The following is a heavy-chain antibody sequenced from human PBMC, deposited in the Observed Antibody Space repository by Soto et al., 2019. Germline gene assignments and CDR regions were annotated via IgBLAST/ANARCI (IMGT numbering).Heavy chain of an antibody. D-gene: IGHD6-13*01. CDR3: AREHPGIAVAGTRLFDY. CDR2: FFPIFGTA. V-gene: IGHV1-69*06. J-gene: IGHJ4*02. CDR1: GGTFSSHA. Sequence: GAPVKVSCKASGGTFSSHAISWGRQAPGQRLEWMGGFFPIFGTANYAQKFQGRVTITADKSTSTAYMELSSLRSEDKAVYYCAREHPGIAVAGTRLFDYWGQGTLVTVSS.